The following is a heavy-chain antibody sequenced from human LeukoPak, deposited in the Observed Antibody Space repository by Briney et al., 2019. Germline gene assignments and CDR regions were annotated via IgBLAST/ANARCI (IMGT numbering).Heavy chain of an antibody. Sequence: GGSLRLSCAVSGVNFSSYWMSWVRQAPGKGLEWVANIKQDGSGEYYVDSVKGGFTISTYNAKNSLYLQMNSLRAEDTAVYYCASRHYYDSSGYDNIGDYWGQGTLVTVSS. J-gene: IGHJ4*02. D-gene: IGHD3-22*01. CDR1: GVNFSSYW. V-gene: IGHV3-7*01. CDR2: IKQDGSGE. CDR3: ASRHYYDSSGYDNIGDY.